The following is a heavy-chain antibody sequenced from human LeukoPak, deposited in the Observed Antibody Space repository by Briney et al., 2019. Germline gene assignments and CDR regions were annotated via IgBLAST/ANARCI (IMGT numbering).Heavy chain of an antibody. J-gene: IGHJ4*02. D-gene: IGHD1-1*01. Sequence: GGSLRLSCAASGFTFSSYWMHWVRQAPGRGLVWVSRTNSDGSSTSYADSVKGRFTISRDNAKNTLYLQMNSLRAEDTAVYYCARVLGQLEHYDYWGQGTLVTVSS. CDR1: GFTFSSYW. CDR3: ARVLGQLEHYDY. CDR2: TNSDGSST. V-gene: IGHV3-74*01.